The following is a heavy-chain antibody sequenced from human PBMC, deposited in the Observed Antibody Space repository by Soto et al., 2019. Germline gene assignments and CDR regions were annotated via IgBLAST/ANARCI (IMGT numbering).Heavy chain of an antibody. CDR2: ISAYNGNT. V-gene: IGHV1-18*01. D-gene: IGHD4-17*01. Sequence: QVQLVQSGAEVKKPGASVKVSCKASGYTFTSYGISWVRQAPGQGLEWMGWISAYNGNTNYAQKLQGRVTMTTDTSTSTVYMELRSLRSDDTAVYYCARDERTTVTMVYFQHWGQGTLVTVSS. CDR1: GYTFTSYG. CDR3: ARDERTTVTMVYFQH. J-gene: IGHJ1*01.